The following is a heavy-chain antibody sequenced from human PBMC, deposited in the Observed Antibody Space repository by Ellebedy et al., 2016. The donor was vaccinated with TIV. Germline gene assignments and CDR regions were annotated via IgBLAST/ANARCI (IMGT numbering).Heavy chain of an antibody. J-gene: IGHJ6*02. D-gene: IGHD6-6*01. Sequence: GESLKISCAASGFTVSSNYMSWVRQAPGKGLEWVSAIYSGGSTYYADSLKGGVTISSDNSKNTLYLQMNSLRSEDTAVYYCARRPNYYGMDVWGQGTTVTVSS. CDR3: ARRPNYYGMDV. V-gene: IGHV3-53*01. CDR2: IYSGGST. CDR1: GFTVSSNY.